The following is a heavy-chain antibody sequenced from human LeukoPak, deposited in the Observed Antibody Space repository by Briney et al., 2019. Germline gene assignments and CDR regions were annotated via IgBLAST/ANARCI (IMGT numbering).Heavy chain of an antibody. CDR2: INPNSGGT. Sequence: VASVKVSFKASGYTFTGYYMHWVRQAPGQGLEWMGWINPNSGGTNYAQKFQGRVTMTRDTSISTAYMELSRLRSDDTAVYYCAGPHGDYVWVAFDIWGQGTMVTVSS. D-gene: IGHD4-17*01. CDR3: AGPHGDYVWVAFDI. J-gene: IGHJ3*02. CDR1: GYTFTGYY. V-gene: IGHV1-2*02.